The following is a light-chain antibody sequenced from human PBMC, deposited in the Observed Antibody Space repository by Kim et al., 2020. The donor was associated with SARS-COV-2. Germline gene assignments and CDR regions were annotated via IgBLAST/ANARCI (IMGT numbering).Light chain of an antibody. CDR1: KLGDKY. J-gene: IGLJ2*01. V-gene: IGLV3-1*01. CDR2: QDS. CDR3: QAWDSSTAHVV. Sequence: YELTQPPSVSVSPGQTASITCSGDKLGDKYACWYQQKPGQSPVLVIYQDSKRPSGIPERFSGSNSGNTATLTISGTQAMDEADYYCQAWDSSTAHVVFGGGTQLTVL.